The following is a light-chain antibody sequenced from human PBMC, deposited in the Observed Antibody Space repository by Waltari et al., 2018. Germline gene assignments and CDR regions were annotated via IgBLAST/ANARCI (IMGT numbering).Light chain of an antibody. J-gene: IGLJ2*01. CDR3: SSYAGSNGVL. CDR2: EVI. CDR1: SSDIGPYNY. V-gene: IGLV2-8*01. Sequence: QSALTQPPSASGSPGQSVTISCSGTSSDIGPYNYVSWYQQHPAKAPKLMIYEVIKRPSGVPPRFSGSKSGNTASLTVSELQAEDEADYYCSSYAGSNGVLFGGGTKVTVL.